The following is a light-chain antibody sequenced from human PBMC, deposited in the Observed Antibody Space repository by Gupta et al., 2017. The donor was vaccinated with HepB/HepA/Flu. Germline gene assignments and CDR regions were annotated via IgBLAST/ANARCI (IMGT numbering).Light chain of an antibody. CDR3: NARDTSSNHVV. V-gene: IGLV3-19*01. CDR1: SLRSYD. J-gene: IGLJ2*01. CDR2: GKN. Sequence: SSELTQDPAVAVALGQTVRITCQGDSLRSYDASWYQQKPGQAPVLVIYGKNNRPSGIPDRFSGSSSGKSASLTTTGAQAEEEADYYCNARDTSSNHVVFGGGTMLTVL.